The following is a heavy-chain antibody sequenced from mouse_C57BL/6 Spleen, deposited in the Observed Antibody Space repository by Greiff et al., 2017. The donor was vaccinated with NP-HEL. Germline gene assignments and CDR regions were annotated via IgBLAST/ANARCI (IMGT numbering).Heavy chain of an antibody. CDR2: IYPRSGNT. CDR3: ARSLTTGETMDY. Sequence: VKLMESGAELARPGASVKLSCKASCYTFTSYGISWVKQRTGQGLEWIGEIYPRSGNTYYNEQFKCKATLTAYKSSSTAYMELRSLTSEDSAVYFCARSLTTGETMDYWGQGTSVTVSS. D-gene: IGHD1-1*01. J-gene: IGHJ4*01. V-gene: IGHV1-81*01. CDR1: CYTFTSYG.